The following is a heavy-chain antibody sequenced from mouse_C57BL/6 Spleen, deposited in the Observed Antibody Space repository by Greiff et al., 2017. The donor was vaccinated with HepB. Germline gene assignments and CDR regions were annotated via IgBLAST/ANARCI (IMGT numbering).Heavy chain of an antibody. Sequence: QVQLKESGPGLVQPSQSLSITCTVSGFSLTSYGVHWVRQSPGKGLEWLGVIWSGGSTDYNAAFISRLSISKDNSKSQVFFKMNSLQADDTAIYYCARTSTVVDWFAYWGQGTLVTVSA. CDR1: GFSLTSYG. CDR3: ARTSTVVDWFAY. D-gene: IGHD1-1*01. J-gene: IGHJ3*01. V-gene: IGHV2-2*01. CDR2: IWSGGST.